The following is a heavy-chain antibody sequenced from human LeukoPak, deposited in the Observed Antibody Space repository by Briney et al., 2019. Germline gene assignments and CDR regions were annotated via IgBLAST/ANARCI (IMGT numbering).Heavy chain of an antibody. Sequence: PSETLSLTCTVSGGSISDYYWSWIRQPPGKGLEWIGYISYSGSTHYNPSLKSRVTISVDTSKNQFSLKLSSETAADTAVYYCARGNDYGDYRFMDVWGQGTTVTVSS. J-gene: IGHJ6*02. CDR1: GGSISDYY. D-gene: IGHD4-17*01. V-gene: IGHV4-59*01. CDR2: ISYSGST. CDR3: ARGNDYGDYRFMDV.